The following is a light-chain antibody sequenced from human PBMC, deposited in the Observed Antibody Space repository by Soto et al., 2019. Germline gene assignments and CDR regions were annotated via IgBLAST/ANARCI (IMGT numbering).Light chain of an antibody. CDR2: AAS. Sequence: DIQMTQSPSSLSASVGDRVTITCRASQSISNYLNWYQQKPGKAPKLLIYAASTLQSGVPSRFSGSGSGTDFTLNISSLQPEDFATYYCQQGYATPRTFGQGTKVDIK. CDR3: QQGYATPRT. V-gene: IGKV1-39*01. J-gene: IGKJ1*01. CDR1: QSISNY.